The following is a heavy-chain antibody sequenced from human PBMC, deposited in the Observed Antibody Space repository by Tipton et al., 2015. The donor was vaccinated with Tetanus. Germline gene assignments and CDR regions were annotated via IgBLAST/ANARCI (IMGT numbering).Heavy chain of an antibody. V-gene: IGHV4-4*07. D-gene: IGHD2-2*01. CDR2: VDRSGTT. J-gene: IGHJ5*02. CDR3: ARGSDIVVVPGVTRADWFDP. Sequence: TLSLTCTVSGVSISGYYWSWIRQPAGKGLEWIGRVDRSGTTTYNPSLKGRVTMSLDTAKNQFSLKRTSVTAADTAMYYCARGSDIVVVPGVTRADWFDPWGQGTLVTVSS. CDR1: GVSISGYY.